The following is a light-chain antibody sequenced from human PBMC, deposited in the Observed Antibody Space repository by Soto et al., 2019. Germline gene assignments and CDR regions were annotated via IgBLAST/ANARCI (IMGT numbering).Light chain of an antibody. J-gene: IGKJ1*01. V-gene: IGKV3-11*01. CDR1: QYINTR. Sequence: IVLTKSPDPLSSFPGDIVTLSCRASQYINTRLAWYQHRPGQAPRLLIYQTSIRAAGIPDRFSGSGSGTDFTLTISNLEPEDFAVYYCQQHSHWPPWTFGQGTKVDIK. CDR2: QTS. CDR3: QQHSHWPPWT.